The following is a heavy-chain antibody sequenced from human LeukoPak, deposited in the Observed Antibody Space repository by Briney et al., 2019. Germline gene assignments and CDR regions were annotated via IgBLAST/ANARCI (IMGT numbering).Heavy chain of an antibody. CDR1: GFTFSSYG. CDR3: ARDWSLDSSSSESDY. D-gene: IGHD6-6*01. V-gene: IGHV3-30*03. Sequence: GGSLRLSCAASGFTFSSYGMHWVRQAPGKGLEWVAVISYDGSNKYYADSVKGRFTISRDNSKNTLYLQMNSLRAEDTAVYYCARDWSLDSSSSESDYWGQGTLVTVSS. CDR2: ISYDGSNK. J-gene: IGHJ4*02.